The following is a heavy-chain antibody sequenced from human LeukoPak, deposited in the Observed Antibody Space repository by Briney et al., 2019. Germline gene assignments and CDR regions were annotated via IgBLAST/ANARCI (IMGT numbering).Heavy chain of an antibody. J-gene: IGHJ4*02. CDR1: GGSFSGFY. Sequence: TSETLSLTCEVYGGSFSGFYWSWIRQSPGKGLEWIGSIYYSGSTYYNPSLKSRVTISVDTSKNQFSLKLSSVTAADTAVYYCARHFSGTYYSYFDYWGQGTLVTLSS. D-gene: IGHD1-26*01. CDR3: ARHFSGTYYSYFDY. CDR2: IYYSGST. V-gene: IGHV4-34*01.